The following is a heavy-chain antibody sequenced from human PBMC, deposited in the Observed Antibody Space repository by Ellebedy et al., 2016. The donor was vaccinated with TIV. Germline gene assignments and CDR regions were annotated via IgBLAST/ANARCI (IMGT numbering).Heavy chain of an antibody. D-gene: IGHD2-2*01. CDR1: GFTLGDHY. J-gene: IGHJ6*02. V-gene: IGHV3-7*01. CDR3: ARRMLGYCSSTSCYAGFNYYYYGMDV. Sequence: GESLKISCVASGFTLGDHYIDWVRQAPGKGLEWVANIGQGGGQEYHVDSVKGRFTISRDNAKNSLYLQMNSLRAGDTAVYYCARRMLGYCSSTSCYAGFNYYYYGMDVWGQGTTVTVSS. CDR2: IGQGGGQE.